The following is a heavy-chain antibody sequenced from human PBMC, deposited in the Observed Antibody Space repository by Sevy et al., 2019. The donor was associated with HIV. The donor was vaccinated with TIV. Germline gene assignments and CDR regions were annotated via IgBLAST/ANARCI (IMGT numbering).Heavy chain of an antibody. D-gene: IGHD2-2*01. CDR2: IKKDGTEK. Sequence: GGSLRLSCPASGFTFGNYWMSWVRQAPGKGLEWVATIKKDGTEKYYVDSVRGRFTMSRDNAKNSLYLQLNSLRVEDTALYYCARDCSSTTCLWGSDFWGQGTTVTVSS. V-gene: IGHV3-7*03. CDR3: ARDCSSTTCLWGSDF. CDR1: GFTFGNYW. J-gene: IGHJ6*02.